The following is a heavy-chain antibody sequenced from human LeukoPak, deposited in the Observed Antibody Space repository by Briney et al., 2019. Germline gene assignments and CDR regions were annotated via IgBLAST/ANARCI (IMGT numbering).Heavy chain of an antibody. CDR1: GFTFSGYW. CDR2: IKQDGSEK. V-gene: IGHV3-7*01. J-gene: IGHJ4*02. CDR3: ARDSSGYGRLDY. D-gene: IGHD5-12*01. Sequence: GGSLRLSCAASGFTFSGYWMSWVRQAPGKGLEWVANIKQDGSEKYYVDSVKGRFTISRDNAKNSLYLQMNSLRAEDTAVYYCARDSSGYGRLDYWGQGTLVTVSS.